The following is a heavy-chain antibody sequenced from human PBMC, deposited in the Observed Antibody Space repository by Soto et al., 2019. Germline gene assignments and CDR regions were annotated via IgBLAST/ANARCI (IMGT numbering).Heavy chain of an antibody. D-gene: IGHD2-8*01. CDR3: ARYNSYAIDY. J-gene: IGHJ4*02. Sequence: ETLSLTCTVSGTSISSYYWIWIRQPPGKGLEWIANIHYSGTTNYNPSLASRVTLSVDTSKNQFSLKMTSVTAADRAMYFCARYNSYAIDYWGRGTLVTVSS. V-gene: IGHV4-59*01. CDR2: IHYSGTT. CDR1: GTSISSYY.